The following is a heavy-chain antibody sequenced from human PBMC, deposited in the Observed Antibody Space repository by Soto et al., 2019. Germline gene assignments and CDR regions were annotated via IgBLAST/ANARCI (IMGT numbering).Heavy chain of an antibody. CDR2: ISYDGINK. J-gene: IGHJ6*02. Sequence: GGSLRLSCAASGFTFSTYGMHWVRQAPGKGLEWVAVISYDGINKYYADSVKGRFTISRDNSKNTLYLQMNSLRAEDTAVYYCATAGLFWSGYSGSPLDVWGHGTTVTVSS. CDR1: GFTFSTYG. CDR3: ATAGLFWSGYSGSPLDV. V-gene: IGHV3-30*03. D-gene: IGHD3-3*01.